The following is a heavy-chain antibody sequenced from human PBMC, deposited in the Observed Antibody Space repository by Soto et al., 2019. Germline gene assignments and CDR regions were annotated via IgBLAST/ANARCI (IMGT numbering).Heavy chain of an antibody. D-gene: IGHD2-21*01. CDR2: ISGSGGST. CDR1: GFTFSSYA. V-gene: IGHV3-23*01. Sequence: EVQLLESGGGLVQPGGSLRLSCAASGFTFSSYAMSWVRQAPGKGLEWVSAISGSGGSTYYADSVKGRFTISRHNSKNTLYLQVNSLRAEDTAVYYSAKGENTGYSAGMDVWGQWTTVTVCS. CDR3: AKGENTGYSAGMDV. J-gene: IGHJ6*02.